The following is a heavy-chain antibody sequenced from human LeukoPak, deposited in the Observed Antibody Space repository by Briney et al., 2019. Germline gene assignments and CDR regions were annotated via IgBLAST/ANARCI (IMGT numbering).Heavy chain of an antibody. CDR1: GGSISSGGYY. D-gene: IGHD3-16*01. CDR3: ARDAGHGAPGFDY. Sequence: SQTLSLTCTVSGGSISSGGYYWSWIRQHPGKGLEWIGYIYYSGSTNYNPSLKSRVTISVDTSKNQFSLKLSSVTAADTAVYYCARDAGHGAPGFDYWGQGTLVTVSS. J-gene: IGHJ4*02. CDR2: IYYSGST. V-gene: IGHV4-31*03.